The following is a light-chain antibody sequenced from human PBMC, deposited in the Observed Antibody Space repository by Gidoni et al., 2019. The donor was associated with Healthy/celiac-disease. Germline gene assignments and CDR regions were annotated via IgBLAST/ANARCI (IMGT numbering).Light chain of an antibody. CDR3: QQSYSTPL. J-gene: IGKJ4*01. CDR1: QSISSY. Sequence: DIQMTQSPSSRSASVGDRVTITCRASQSISSYLNWYQQKPGTAPKLLIYAASSLQSGVPSRFSGSGSGTDFTLTISSLQPEDFATYYCQQSYSTPLFGGGTKVEIK. CDR2: AAS. V-gene: IGKV1-39*01.